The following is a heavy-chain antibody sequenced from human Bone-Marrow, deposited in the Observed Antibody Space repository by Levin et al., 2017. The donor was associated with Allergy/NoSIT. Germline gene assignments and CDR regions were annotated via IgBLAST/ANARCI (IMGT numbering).Heavy chain of an antibody. CDR3: ARGPYGDYFDS. CDR2: IFYSGRT. D-gene: IGHD4-17*01. V-gene: IGHV4-59*01. CDR1: GDSSRTYY. J-gene: IGHJ4*02. Sequence: PSETLSLTCTVSGDSSRTYYWSWIRQPPGKGLQWIGYIFYSGRTNYNPSLKSRVTISVDTSKNQFSLKVTSVTAADTAVYYCARGPYGDYFDSWGQGTLVTVSS.